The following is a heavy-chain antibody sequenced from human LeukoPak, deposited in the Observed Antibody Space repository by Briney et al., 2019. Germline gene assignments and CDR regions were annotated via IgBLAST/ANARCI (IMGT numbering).Heavy chain of an antibody. V-gene: IGHV1-69*05. CDR3: ARGGYDILTGYLRRGYYMDV. CDR1: GGTFSSYA. CDR2: IIPIFGTA. J-gene: IGHJ6*03. Sequence: GASVKVSCKASGGTFSSYAISWVRQAPGQGLEWMGGIIPIFGTANYAQKFQGRVTITTDESTSTAYMELSSLRSEDTAVYYCARGGYDILTGYLRRGYYMDVWGKRTTVTVSS. D-gene: IGHD3-9*01.